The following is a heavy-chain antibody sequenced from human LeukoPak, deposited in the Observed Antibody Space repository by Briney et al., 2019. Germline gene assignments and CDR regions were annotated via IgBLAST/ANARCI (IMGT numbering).Heavy chain of an antibody. V-gene: IGHV4-59*01. CDR3: ARVPVVVTAGYYYGMDV. CDR2: IYYSGST. J-gene: IGHJ6*02. CDR1: GGSFSGYY. Sequence: PSETLSLTCAVYGGSFSGYYWSWIRQPPGKGLEWIGYIYYSGSTNYNPSLKSRVTISVDTSKNQFSLKLSSVTAADTAVYYCARVPVVVTAGYYYGMDVWGQGTTVTVSS. D-gene: IGHD2-21*02.